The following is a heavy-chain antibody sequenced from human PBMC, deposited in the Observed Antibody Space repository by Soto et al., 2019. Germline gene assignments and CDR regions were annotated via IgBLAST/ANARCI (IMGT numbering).Heavy chain of an antibody. Sequence: PGGSLRLSCAASGFTFSSYATHWVRQAPGKGLEWVSVICGGGGGKYYADSVKGRFTISRDNSKNTVYVQMNSLRAEDTAVYYCAKGWAEYFDSWGQGSLVTVSS. CDR2: ICGGGGGK. D-gene: IGHD3-16*01. J-gene: IGHJ4*02. CDR1: GFTFSSYA. V-gene: IGHV3-23*01. CDR3: AKGWAEYFDS.